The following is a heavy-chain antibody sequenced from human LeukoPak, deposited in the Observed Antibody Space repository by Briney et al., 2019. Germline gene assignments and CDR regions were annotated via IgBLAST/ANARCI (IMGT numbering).Heavy chain of an antibody. CDR3: ARGYYDSSGPFDY. J-gene: IGHJ4*02. CDR1: GGSFSGYY. Sequence: SETLSLTCAVYGGSFSGYYWSWIRQPPGKGLEWIGSIYYSGSTYYNPSLKSRVTISVDTSKNQFSLKLSSVTAADTAVYYCARGYYDSSGPFDYWGRGTLVTVSS. CDR2: IYYSGST. V-gene: IGHV4-34*01. D-gene: IGHD3-22*01.